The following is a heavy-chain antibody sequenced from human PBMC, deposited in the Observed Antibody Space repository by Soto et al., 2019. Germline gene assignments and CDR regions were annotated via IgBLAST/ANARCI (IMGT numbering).Heavy chain of an antibody. D-gene: IGHD2-2*01. J-gene: IGHJ4*02. CDR2: ISYDGNNE. CDR1: GFNFNRFA. CDR3: ARDPTTASWRGPEAH. V-gene: IGHV3-30*09. Sequence: QVQLVESGGGLVQPGRSLRLTCTASGFNFNRFAIHWVRQAPGKGLEWVSVISYDGNNEYVAVPLRDRFAISRDKSQNTVLLQIDDVRGEDTGRYYCARDPTTASWRGPEAHWGEGSLVIVSS.